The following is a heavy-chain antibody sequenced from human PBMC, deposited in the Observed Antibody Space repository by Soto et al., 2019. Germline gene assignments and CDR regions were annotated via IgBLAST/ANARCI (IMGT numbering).Heavy chain of an antibody. CDR1: GYTFTSYD. CDR3: ARGITIFGVVPG. Sequence: ASVKVSCKASGYTFTSYDINWVRQATGQGLEWMGWMNPNSGNTGYAQKFRGRVTMTRNTSISTAYMELGSLRSEDTAVYYCARGITIFGVVPGWGQGTLVTVSS. D-gene: IGHD3-3*01. V-gene: IGHV1-8*01. CDR2: MNPNSGNT. J-gene: IGHJ4*02.